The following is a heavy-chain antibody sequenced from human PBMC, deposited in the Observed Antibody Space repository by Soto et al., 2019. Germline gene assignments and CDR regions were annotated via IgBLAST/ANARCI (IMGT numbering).Heavy chain of an antibody. V-gene: IGHV5-10-1*01. D-gene: IGHD2-2*02. CDR2: IDPSDSYT. J-gene: IGHJ6*02. Sequence: XECLKISCKGCGYSLTSYWISWVRQMPGKGLEWMGRIDPSDSYTNYSPSFQGHVTISADKSISTAYLQWSSLKASDTAMYYCARLGCSSTSCYTTGYYYYYGMDVWGHGNTATVSS. CDR1: GYSLTSYW. CDR3: ARLGCSSTSCYTTGYYYYYGMDV.